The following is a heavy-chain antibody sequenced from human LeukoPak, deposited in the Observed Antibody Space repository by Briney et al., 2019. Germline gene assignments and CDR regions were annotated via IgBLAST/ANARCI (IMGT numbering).Heavy chain of an antibody. J-gene: IGHJ5*02. CDR1: GGSISSSSYY. D-gene: IGHD3-3*01. Sequence: SETLSLTCTVSGGSISSSSYYWGWIRQPPGKGLEWIGSIYYSGSTYYNPSLKSRVTISVDTSKNQFSLKLSSVTAADTAVYYCARGRGDFWSGRNWFDPWGQGTLVTVSS. CDR2: IYYSGST. CDR3: ARGRGDFWSGRNWFDP. V-gene: IGHV4-39*01.